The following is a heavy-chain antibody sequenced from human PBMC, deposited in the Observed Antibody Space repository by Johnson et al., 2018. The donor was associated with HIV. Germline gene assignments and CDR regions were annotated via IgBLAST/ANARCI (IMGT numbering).Heavy chain of an antibody. D-gene: IGHD4-17*01. CDR1: GFTFSSYA. CDR3: ARESTATRGDAFDI. Sequence: HVQLVESGGGVVQPGRSLRLSCEASGFTFSSYAMHWVRQAPGKGLEWVSFIRYDGSNKYYADSVKGRFTISRDNSKNTLYLQMNSLRAEDTAVYYCARESTATRGDAFDIWGQGTMVTVSS. V-gene: IGHV3-30*04. CDR2: IRYDGSNK. J-gene: IGHJ3*02.